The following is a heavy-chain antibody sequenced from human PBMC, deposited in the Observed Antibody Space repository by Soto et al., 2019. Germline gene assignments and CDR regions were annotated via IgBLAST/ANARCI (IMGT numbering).Heavy chain of an antibody. V-gene: IGHV3-21*01. J-gene: IGHJ4*02. Sequence: GGSLRLSCAASGFTFSSYSMNWVRQAPGKGLEWVSSISSSSSYIYYADSVKGRFTISRDNAKNSLYLQMNSLRAEDTAVYYCASLQLWSREGYFDYWGQGTLVTVSS. CDR3: ASLQLWSREGYFDY. D-gene: IGHD5-18*01. CDR1: GFTFSSYS. CDR2: ISSSSSYI.